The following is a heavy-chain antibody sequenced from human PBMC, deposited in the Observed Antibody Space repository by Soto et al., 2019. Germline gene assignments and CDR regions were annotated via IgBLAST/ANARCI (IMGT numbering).Heavy chain of an antibody. V-gene: IGHV5-51*01. Sequence: GESLKISCKGSGYSFTSYWIGWVRQMPGKGLEWMGIIYPGDSDTRYSPSFQGQFTISADKSISTAYLQWSSLKASDTAMYYCARRASAPRYGMDVWGQGTTVTVSS. J-gene: IGHJ6*02. CDR1: GYSFTSYW. CDR2: IYPGDSDT. CDR3: ARRASAPRYGMDV.